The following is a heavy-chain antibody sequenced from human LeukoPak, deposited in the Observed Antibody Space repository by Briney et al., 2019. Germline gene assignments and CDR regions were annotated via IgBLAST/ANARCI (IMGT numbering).Heavy chain of an antibody. J-gene: IGHJ4*02. CDR2: ISGSGGST. Sequence: GGPLSLSCAAPGLTFRGYAMSWVRQPPGKGLEWVSAISGSGGSTYYADSVKGRFTISRDNSKNTLYLQMNSLRAEDTAVYYCAKDISSGWCFDYWGREPWSPSPQ. V-gene: IGHV3-23*01. CDR3: AKDISSGWCFDY. D-gene: IGHD6-19*01. CDR1: GLTFRGYA.